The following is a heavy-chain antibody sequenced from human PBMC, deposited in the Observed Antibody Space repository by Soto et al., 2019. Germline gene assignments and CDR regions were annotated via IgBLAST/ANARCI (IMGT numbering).Heavy chain of an antibody. Sequence: GGSLRLSCAASGFTFSSYSMNWVRQAPGKGLEWVSYISSSSSTIYYADSVKGRFTISRDNSKNTLYLQMNSLRAEDTAVYYCAFQRGSSGPFDYWGQGTLVTVSS. CDR2: ISSSSSTI. J-gene: IGHJ4*02. CDR3: AFQRGSSGPFDY. CDR1: GFTFSSYS. D-gene: IGHD3-16*01. V-gene: IGHV3-48*01.